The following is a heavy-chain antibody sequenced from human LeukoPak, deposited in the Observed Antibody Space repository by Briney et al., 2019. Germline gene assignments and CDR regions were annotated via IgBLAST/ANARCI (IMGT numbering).Heavy chain of an antibody. CDR1: GYTFTGYY. V-gene: IGHV1-2*02. CDR2: INPNSGGT. CDR3: ARESEGGHIDY. D-gene: IGHD1-26*01. J-gene: IGHJ4*02. Sequence: GASVKVSCKASGYTFTGYYMHWVRQAPGQGLEWMGWINPNSGGTNYAQKSQGRVTMTRDTSISTAYMELSRLKSDDTAVYYCARESEGGHIDYWGQGTLVTVSS.